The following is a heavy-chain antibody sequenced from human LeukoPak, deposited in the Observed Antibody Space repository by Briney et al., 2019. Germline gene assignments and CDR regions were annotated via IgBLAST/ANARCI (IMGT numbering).Heavy chain of an antibody. D-gene: IGHD3-10*01. CDR2: IIPIFGTA. CDR3: ARADPSAGYYFDY. CDR1: GGTFSSYA. Sequence: SVKVSCKASGGTFSSYAISWVRQAPGQGLEWMGGIIPIFGTANYAQKFQGRVTITADESTSTAYMELSSLRSEGTAVYYCARADPSAGYYFDYWGQGTLVTVSS. J-gene: IGHJ4*02. V-gene: IGHV1-69*13.